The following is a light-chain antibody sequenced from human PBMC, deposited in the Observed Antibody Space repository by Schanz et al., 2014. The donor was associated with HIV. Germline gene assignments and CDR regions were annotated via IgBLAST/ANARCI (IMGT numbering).Light chain of an antibody. Sequence: DIQLTQSPSSLSASVGDRVIITCRASQTIATYLNWYQQKPGKAPNLLIHGASTLQTGVPVRFSGSGSGKDFTLIISGLQPEDFATYYCQQSYSSPRTFGQGTKVEVK. CDR2: GAS. J-gene: IGKJ1*01. CDR3: QQSYSSPRT. V-gene: IGKV1-39*01. CDR1: QTIATY.